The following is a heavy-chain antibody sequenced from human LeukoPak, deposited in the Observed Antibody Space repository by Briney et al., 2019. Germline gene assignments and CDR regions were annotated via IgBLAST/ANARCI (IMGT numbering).Heavy chain of an antibody. V-gene: IGHV1-2*02. CDR3: ARALYDFLYYFDY. CDR1: GYTFTGYY. D-gene: IGHD5/OR15-5a*01. Sequence: ASVKVSCKASGYTFTGYYMHWVRQAPGQGLEWMGWINPNSGGTNYAQKFQGRVTMTRDTSISTAYMELSRLRSDDTAVYYCARALYDFLYYFDYWGQGTLVTVSS. CDR2: INPNSGGT. J-gene: IGHJ4*02.